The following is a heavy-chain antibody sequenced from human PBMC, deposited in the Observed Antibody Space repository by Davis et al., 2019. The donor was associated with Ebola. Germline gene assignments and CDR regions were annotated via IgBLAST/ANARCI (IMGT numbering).Heavy chain of an antibody. CDR2: ISYDTKNK. Sequence: PGGSLRLSCAASGFAFQNYAIHWVRQAPGKGLEWVAVISYDTKNKYYADSVKGRFTISRDNSKNTLYLQMNSLTIEDTAVYYCARDDYGMDVWGQGTTVTVSS. CDR1: GFAFQNYA. V-gene: IGHV3-30*04. J-gene: IGHJ6*02. CDR3: ARDDYGMDV.